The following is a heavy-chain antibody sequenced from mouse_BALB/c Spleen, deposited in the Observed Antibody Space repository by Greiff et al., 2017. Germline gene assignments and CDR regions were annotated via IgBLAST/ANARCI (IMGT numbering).Heavy chain of an antibody. J-gene: IGHJ2*01. CDR1: GYSFTSYW. CDR3: ARGVYFDY. CDR2: IDPSDSET. V-gene: IGHV1S126*01. Sequence: QVQLQQSGPQLVRPGASVKISCKASGYSFTSYWMHWVKQRPGQGLEWIGMIDPSDSETRLNQKFKDKATLTVDKSSSTAYMQLSSPTSEDSAVYYCARGVYFDYWGQGTTLTVSS.